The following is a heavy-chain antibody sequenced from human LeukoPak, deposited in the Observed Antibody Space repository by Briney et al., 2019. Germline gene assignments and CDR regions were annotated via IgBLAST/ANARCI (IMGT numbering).Heavy chain of an antibody. V-gene: IGHV3-66*01. CDR3: ARDFYYYMDV. CDR2: IYTGGST. J-gene: IGHJ6*03. Sequence: GGSLRLSCAASGFTVSSNYMTWVRQAPGKGLEWVSAIYTGGSTYYADSVKGRFTISRDNSKNTLYLQMNSLRAEDTAVYYCARDFYYYMDVWGKGTTVTISS. CDR1: GFTVSSNY.